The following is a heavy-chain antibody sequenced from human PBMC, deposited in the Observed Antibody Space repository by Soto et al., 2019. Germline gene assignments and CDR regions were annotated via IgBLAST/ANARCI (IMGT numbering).Heavy chain of an antibody. J-gene: IGHJ3*02. Sequence: ASVKVSCKASGYTFTSYGISWVRQAPGQGLEWMGWISAYNGNTNYAQKLQGRVTMTTDTSTSTAYMELRSLRSDDTAVYYCARVVDYYDSSGPLRITHAAFDIWGQGTMVTVSS. V-gene: IGHV1-18*01. CDR1: GYTFTSYG. CDR3: ARVVDYYDSSGPLRITHAAFDI. D-gene: IGHD3-22*01. CDR2: ISAYNGNT.